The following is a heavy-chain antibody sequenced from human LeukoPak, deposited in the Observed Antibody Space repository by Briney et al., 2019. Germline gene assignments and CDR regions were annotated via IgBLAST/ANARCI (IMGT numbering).Heavy chain of an antibody. CDR1: GYTFTNYG. V-gene: IGHV1-18*01. J-gene: IGHJ4*02. D-gene: IGHD6-13*01. Sequence: ASVKVSCKASGYTFTNYGISWVRQAPGLGLEWMGWISAYNGDTNYAQKLQGRVTMTTDTSTSTAYMELRSLRSDDTAVYYCAVRNRSSWSPFDFWGQGTLVTVSS. CDR2: ISAYNGDT. CDR3: AVRNRSSWSPFDF.